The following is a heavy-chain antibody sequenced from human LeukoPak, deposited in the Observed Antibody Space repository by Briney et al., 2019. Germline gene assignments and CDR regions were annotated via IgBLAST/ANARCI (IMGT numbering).Heavy chain of an antibody. D-gene: IGHD1-7*01. V-gene: IGHV1-2*02. CDR3: ARGEGNWNYQGAPDY. J-gene: IGHJ4*02. CDR1: GYTFTGYY. CDR2: INPNSGGT. Sequence: ASVKVSCKASGYTFTGYYMHWVRQAPGQGLEWVGWINPNSGGTNYAQKFQGRVTMTRDTSISTAYMELSRLRSDDTAVYYCARGEGNWNYQGAPDYWGQGTLVTVSS.